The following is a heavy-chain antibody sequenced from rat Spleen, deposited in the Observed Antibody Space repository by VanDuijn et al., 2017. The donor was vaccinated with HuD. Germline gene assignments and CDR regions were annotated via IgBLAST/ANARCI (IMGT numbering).Heavy chain of an antibody. CDR2: ISTGGGNT. CDR3: ATRDGGYPG. CDR1: GFTFSNYV. D-gene: IGHD1-11*01. J-gene: IGHJ3*01. V-gene: IGHV5-25*01. Sequence: EVQLVESGGDLVQPGGSLKLSCAASGFTFSNYVMAWVSQAPTKGLEWVASISTGGGNTYYRDSVKGRFTLSRNNAKSTLYLQMDSLRSEDTATYYCATRDGGYPGWGQGTLVTVSS.